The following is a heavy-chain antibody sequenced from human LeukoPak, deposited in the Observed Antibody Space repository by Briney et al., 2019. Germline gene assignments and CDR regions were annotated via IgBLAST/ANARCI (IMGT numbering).Heavy chain of an antibody. CDR1: GGSISSYY. Sequence: SETLSLTCTVSGGSISSYYWSWIRQPPGKGLEWLGYIYYSGSTNYNPSLKSRVTISVDTSKNQFSLKLSSVTAADTAVYYCARDGQTIRFGELSAFDIWGQGTMVTVSS. D-gene: IGHD3-10*01. J-gene: IGHJ3*02. CDR2: IYYSGST. V-gene: IGHV4-59*01. CDR3: ARDGQTIRFGELSAFDI.